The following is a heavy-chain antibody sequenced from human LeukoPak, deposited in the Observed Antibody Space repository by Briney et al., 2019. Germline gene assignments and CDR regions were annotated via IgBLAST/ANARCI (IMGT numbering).Heavy chain of an antibody. CDR3: ARASPGPEGHAFDI. CDR1: GGSISSYY. Sequence: SETLSLTCTVSGGSISSYYWSWLRQPPGKGLEWIGYIYTSGSTNYNPSLKSRVTISVDTSKNQFSLKLSSVTAADTAVYYCARASPGPEGHAFDIWGQGTMVTVSS. V-gene: IGHV4-4*09. CDR2: IYTSGST. D-gene: IGHD1-14*01. J-gene: IGHJ3*02.